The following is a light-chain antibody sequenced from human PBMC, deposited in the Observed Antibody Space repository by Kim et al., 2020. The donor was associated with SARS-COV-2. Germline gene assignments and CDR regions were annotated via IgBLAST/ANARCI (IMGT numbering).Light chain of an antibody. CDR3: NSRDRIGDHLHVV. J-gene: IGLJ2*01. CDR1: SLRTYY. V-gene: IGLV3-19*01. CDR2: GKN. Sequence: SSELTQDPAVSVALGQTVRITCQGDSLRTYYASWYQQKPGQAPVLVIYGKNNRPSGIPDRFSGSSSGTTASLTITGAQAEDEADYYCNSRDRIGDHLHVVFGGGTQLTVL.